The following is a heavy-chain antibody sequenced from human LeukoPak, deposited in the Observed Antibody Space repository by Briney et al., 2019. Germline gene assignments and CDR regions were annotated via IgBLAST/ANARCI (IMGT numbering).Heavy chain of an antibody. CDR3: ATKSGYYYNFDY. Sequence: SETLSLTCTVSGGSITSGDYYCSWIRQPPGKGLEWIGYIYYSGSAYYNPSLKSRVTISLDTSKNQFSLRLSSVTAADTAVYYCATKSGYYYNFDYWGQGNLVTVSS. CDR1: GGSITSGDYY. CDR2: IYYSGSA. D-gene: IGHD3-22*01. V-gene: IGHV4-30-4*08. J-gene: IGHJ4*02.